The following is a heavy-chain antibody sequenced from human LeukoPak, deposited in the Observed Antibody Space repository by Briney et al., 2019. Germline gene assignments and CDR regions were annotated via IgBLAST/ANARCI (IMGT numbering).Heavy chain of an antibody. J-gene: IGHJ4*02. Sequence: GGSLRLSCAASGFIFSSYAMSWVRQAPGKGLEWVSAISGSGATTYYADSVKGRFTISRDNSKNTLYLQMNSLRAEDTAVYYCARDFGTEDGYNSYFDYWGQGTLVTVSS. V-gene: IGHV3-23*01. D-gene: IGHD5-24*01. CDR3: ARDFGTEDGYNSYFDY. CDR1: GFIFSSYA. CDR2: ISGSGATT.